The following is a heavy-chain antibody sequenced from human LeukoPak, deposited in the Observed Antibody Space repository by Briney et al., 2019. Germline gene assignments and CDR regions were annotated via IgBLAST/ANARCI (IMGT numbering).Heavy chain of an antibody. CDR2: IYTSGST. D-gene: IGHD2-2*01. CDR3: ARDICSSTSCYSYYFDY. J-gene: IGHJ4*02. Sequence: SETLSLTCTVSGGSISSYYWSWIRQPAGKGLEWIGRIYTSGSTNYNPSLKSRVTMSVDTSKNQFSLKLSSVTAADTAVYYCARDICSSTSCYSYYFDYWGQGTLVTVSS. V-gene: IGHV4-4*07. CDR1: GGSISSYY.